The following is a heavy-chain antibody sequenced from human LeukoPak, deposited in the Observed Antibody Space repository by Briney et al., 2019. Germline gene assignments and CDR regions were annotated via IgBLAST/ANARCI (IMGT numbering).Heavy chain of an antibody. CDR2: ISGSGGST. Sequence: GGSLRLSCAASGFTFSSYAMSWVRQAPGKGLEWVSAISGSGGSTYYADSVKGRFTISRDNSKNTLYLQMNSLRAGDTAVYYCAKSKVEWLVFDYWGQGTLVTVSS. D-gene: IGHD6-19*01. CDR1: GFTFSSYA. CDR3: AKSKVEWLVFDY. J-gene: IGHJ4*02. V-gene: IGHV3-23*01.